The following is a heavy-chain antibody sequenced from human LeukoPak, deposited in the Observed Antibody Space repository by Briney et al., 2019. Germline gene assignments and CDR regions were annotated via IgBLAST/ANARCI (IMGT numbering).Heavy chain of an antibody. J-gene: IGHJ5*02. CDR1: GGSISSGGYS. CDR3: ARALSGSYGVDP. D-gene: IGHD3-16*01. CDR2: IYHSGSA. V-gene: IGHV4-30-2*01. Sequence: SETLSLTCDISGGSISSGGYSWNWIRQPPGKGLEWIGYIYHSGSANYNPSLRSRVTISVDKSKNQFSLKMTSVTAADTAVYYCARALSGSYGVDPWGQGTLVTVSS.